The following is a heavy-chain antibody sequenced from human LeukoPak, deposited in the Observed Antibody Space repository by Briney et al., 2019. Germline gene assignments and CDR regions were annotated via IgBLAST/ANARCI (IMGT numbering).Heavy chain of an antibody. Sequence: GGSLRLSCAASRFTFSSYAMSWVRQAPGKGLEWVSAISGSGGSTYYADSVKGRFTISRDNSKNTLYLQMNSLRAEDTAVYYCAKEGAGITMIVVVITPTFDYWGQGTLVTVSS. CDR2: ISGSGGST. J-gene: IGHJ4*02. D-gene: IGHD3-22*01. V-gene: IGHV3-23*01. CDR1: RFTFSSYA. CDR3: AKEGAGITMIVVVITPTFDY.